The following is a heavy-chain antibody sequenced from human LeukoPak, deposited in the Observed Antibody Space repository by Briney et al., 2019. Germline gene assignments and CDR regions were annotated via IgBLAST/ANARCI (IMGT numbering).Heavy chain of an antibody. CDR1: GYTFTSYD. D-gene: IGHD6-6*01. Sequence: ASVKLSCKASGYTFTSYDINWVRQATGPGLEWRGWMNPNSGNTGYAQKFQGRVTMTRNTSISTAYMELSSLRSEDTAVYYCAREVRSDSSSSGDFDYWGQGTLVTVSS. J-gene: IGHJ4*02. CDR3: AREVRSDSSSSGDFDY. V-gene: IGHV1-8*01. CDR2: MNPNSGNT.